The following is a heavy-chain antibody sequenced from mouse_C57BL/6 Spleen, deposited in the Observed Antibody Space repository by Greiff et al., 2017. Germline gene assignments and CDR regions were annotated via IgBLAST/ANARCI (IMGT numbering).Heavy chain of an antibody. CDR2: ISYDGSN. D-gene: IGHD2-3*01. CDR1: GYSFTSGYS. Sequence: EVQLQQSGPGLVKPSQSLSLTCSVTGYSFTSGYSWNWIRQFPGNKLEWMGYISYDGSNNYNPSLKNRISITRDTSNNQFFLKFNSVTTEDTATYYCAKADGGYFDVWGTGTTVTVSS. J-gene: IGHJ1*03. V-gene: IGHV3-6*01. CDR3: AKADGGYFDV.